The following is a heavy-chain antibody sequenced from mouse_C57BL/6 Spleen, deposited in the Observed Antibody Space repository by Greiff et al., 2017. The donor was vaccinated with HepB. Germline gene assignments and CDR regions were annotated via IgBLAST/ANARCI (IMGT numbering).Heavy chain of an antibody. Sequence: DVQLVESGGGLVQPGGSLKLSCAASGFTFSDYYMYWVRQTPEKRLEWVAYISNGGGSTYYPDTVKGRFTISRDNAKNTLYLQMSRLKSEDTAMYYCARPGYGSTHWYFDVWGTGTTVTVSS. D-gene: IGHD1-1*01. CDR1: GFTFSDYY. J-gene: IGHJ1*03. CDR2: ISNGGGST. CDR3: ARPGYGSTHWYFDV. V-gene: IGHV5-12*01.